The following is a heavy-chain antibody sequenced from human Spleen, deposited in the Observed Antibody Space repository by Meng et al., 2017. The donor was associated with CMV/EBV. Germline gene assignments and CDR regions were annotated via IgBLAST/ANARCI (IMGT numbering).Heavy chain of an antibody. Sequence: GGSLRLSCAASGFTVSSNYMSWVRQAPGKGLEWVSVIYSGGSTYYADSVKGRFTISRDNAKNSLYLQMNSLRAEDTAVYYCARVRLNYFDYWGQGTLVTVSS. CDR1: GFTVSSNY. CDR2: IYSGGST. J-gene: IGHJ4*02. CDR3: ARVRLNYFDY. V-gene: IGHV3-66*01.